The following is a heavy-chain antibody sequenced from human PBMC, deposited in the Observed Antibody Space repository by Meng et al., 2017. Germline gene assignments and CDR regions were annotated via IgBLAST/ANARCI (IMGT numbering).Heavy chain of an antibody. D-gene: IGHD3-22*01. Sequence: AERKSSGSVVNVPCKASGYHFTRYGISWVRQAPGQGLEWMGWISAYNGNTNYTQKLQGRVTMTTDTSTSTAYMELRSLRSDDTAVYYCARVSHTYYYDSSGYYPSDYWGQGTLVTVSS. V-gene: IGHV1-18*01. CDR1: GYHFTRYG. CDR2: ISAYNGNT. CDR3: ARVSHTYYYDSSGYYPSDY. J-gene: IGHJ4*02.